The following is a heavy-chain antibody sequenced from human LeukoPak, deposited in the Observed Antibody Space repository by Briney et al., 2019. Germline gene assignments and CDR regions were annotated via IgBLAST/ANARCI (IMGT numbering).Heavy chain of an antibody. V-gene: IGHV3-23*01. CDR2: ISGNSGTT. J-gene: IGHJ4*02. Sequence: GGSLRLSCAASGFTFSNYVMSWVRQATGKGLEWVSVISGNSGTTYYADSVKGRFTISRDNSKNTLYPQMNSLRAEDTAVYYCADYGSYYRYWGQGTLVTVSS. CDR1: GFTFSNYV. D-gene: IGHD1-26*01. CDR3: ADYGSYYRY.